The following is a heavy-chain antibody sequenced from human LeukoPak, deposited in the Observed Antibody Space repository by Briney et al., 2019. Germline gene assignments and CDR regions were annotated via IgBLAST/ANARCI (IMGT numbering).Heavy chain of an antibody. CDR1: GGSISSYY. V-gene: IGHV4-59*01. J-gene: IGHJ4*02. Sequence: PSETLSLTCTVSGGSISSYYWSWIRQPPGKGLEWIGYIYYSGSTNYNPSLKSRVTISVDTSKNQFSLKLSSVTAADTAVYYCARYVPVKTGTTRASFDYWGQGILVTVSS. CDR2: IYYSGST. CDR3: ARYVPVKTGTTRASFDY. D-gene: IGHD1-1*01.